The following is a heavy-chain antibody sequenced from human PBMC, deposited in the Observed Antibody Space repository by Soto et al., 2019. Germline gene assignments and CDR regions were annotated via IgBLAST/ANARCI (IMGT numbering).Heavy chain of an antibody. CDR1: GGSVSSGSYY. CDR2: IYYSGST. D-gene: IGHD2-15*01. J-gene: IGHJ6*02. Sequence: QVQLQESGPGLVKPSETLSLTCTVSGGSVSSGSYYWSWIRQPPGKGLEWIGYIYYSGSTNYNPSLKSRVTISVDTSKNQFSLKLSSVTAADTAVYYCARESLCSGGSCPLLIGMDVWGQGTTVTVSS. CDR3: ARESLCSGGSCPLLIGMDV. V-gene: IGHV4-61*01.